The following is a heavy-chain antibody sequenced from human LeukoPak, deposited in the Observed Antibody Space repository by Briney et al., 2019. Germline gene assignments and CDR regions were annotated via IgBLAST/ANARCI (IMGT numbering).Heavy chain of an antibody. J-gene: IGHJ4*02. CDR2: INPSGGST. Sequence: ASVKVSCKASGYTFTSYYMHWVRQAPGQGLEWMGIINPSGGSTSYAQKFQGRVTMTTDTSTSTAYMELRSLRSDDTAVYYCARTNYGGNPYYFDYWGQGTLVTVSS. CDR1: GYTFTSYY. D-gene: IGHD4-23*01. V-gene: IGHV1-46*01. CDR3: ARTNYGGNPYYFDY.